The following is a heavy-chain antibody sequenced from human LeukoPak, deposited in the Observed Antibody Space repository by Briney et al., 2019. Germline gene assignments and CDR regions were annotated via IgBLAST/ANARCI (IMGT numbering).Heavy chain of an antibody. CDR2: ISSNGGST. J-gene: IGHJ3*02. D-gene: IGHD5-24*01. V-gene: IGHV3-64*01. CDR1: GFTFSSYA. Sequence: PGGSLRLSCAASGFTFSSYAMHWVRQAPGEGLEYVSAISSNGGSTYYANSVKGRFTISRDNSKNTLYLQMGSLRAEDMAVYYCARVGRDGYNLVAFDIWGQGTMVTVSS. CDR3: ARVGRDGYNLVAFDI.